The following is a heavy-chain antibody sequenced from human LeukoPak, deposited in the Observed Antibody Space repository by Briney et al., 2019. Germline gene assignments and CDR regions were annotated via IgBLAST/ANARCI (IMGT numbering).Heavy chain of an antibody. CDR2: ISSSSSYI. V-gene: IGHV3-21*01. CDR3: ARRAGRGDGYNGAFDI. D-gene: IGHD5-24*01. Sequence: PGGSLRLSCAASGFTFSSYAMSWVRQAPGKGLEWVSSISSSSSYIYYADSVKGRFTISRDNAKNSLYLQMNSLRAEDTAVYYCARRAGRGDGYNGAFDIWGQGTMVTVSS. J-gene: IGHJ3*02. CDR1: GFTFSSYA.